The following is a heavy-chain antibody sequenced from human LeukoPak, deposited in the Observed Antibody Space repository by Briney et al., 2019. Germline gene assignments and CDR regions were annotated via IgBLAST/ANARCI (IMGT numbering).Heavy chain of an antibody. CDR1: GGSISSYY. CDR3: AKGIDYFRGGKNYYYYYYMDV. V-gene: IGHV4-59*01. Sequence: SETLSLTCTVSGGSISSYYWSWIRQPPGKGLEWIGYIYYSGSTNYNPSLKSRVTISVDTSKNQFSLKLSSVTAADTAVYYCAKGIDYFRGGKNYYYYYYMDVWGKGTTVTVSS. J-gene: IGHJ6*03. CDR2: IYYSGST. D-gene: IGHD2/OR15-2a*01.